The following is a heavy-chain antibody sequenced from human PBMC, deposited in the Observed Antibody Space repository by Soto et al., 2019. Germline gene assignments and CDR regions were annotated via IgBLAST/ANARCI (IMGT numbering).Heavy chain of an antibody. CDR3: ARQGTLYAYYYDSSGTPNFDY. J-gene: IGHJ4*02. CDR2: IYYSGST. Sequence: SETLSLTCTVSGGSISSSSYYWGWIRQPPGKGLEWIGSIYYSGSTYYNPSLKSRVTISVDTSKNQFSLKLGSVTAADTAVYYCARQGTLYAYYYDSSGTPNFDYWGQGTLVTVSS. CDR1: GGSISSSSYY. V-gene: IGHV4-39*01. D-gene: IGHD3-22*01.